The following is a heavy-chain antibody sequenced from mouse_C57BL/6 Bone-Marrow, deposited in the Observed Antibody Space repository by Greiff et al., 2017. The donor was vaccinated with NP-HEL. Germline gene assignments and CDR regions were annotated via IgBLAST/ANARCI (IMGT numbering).Heavy chain of an antibody. CDR3: ASTTARHAMDY. V-gene: IGHV2-2*01. Sequence: VKVVESGPGLVQPSQSLSITCTVSGFSLTSYGVHWVRQSPGKGLEWLGVLWSGGSTDYNAAFISRLSISKDNSKSQVFFKMNSLQADDTAIYYCASTTARHAMDYWGQGTSVTVSS. D-gene: IGHD1-2*01. J-gene: IGHJ4*01. CDR1: GFSLTSYG. CDR2: LWSGGST.